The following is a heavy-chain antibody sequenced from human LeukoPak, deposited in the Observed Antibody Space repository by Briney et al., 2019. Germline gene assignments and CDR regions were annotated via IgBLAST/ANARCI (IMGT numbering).Heavy chain of an antibody. D-gene: IGHD6-19*01. Sequence: PSASVKVSCKASGYTFTGYYMHWVRQAPGQGLEWMGGIIPIFGTANYAQKFQGRVTITADESTSTAYMELSSLRSEDTAVYYCSRGFSGRGLGYFDYWGQGTLVTVSS. CDR1: GYTFTGYY. V-gene: IGHV1-69*13. CDR2: IIPIFGTA. CDR3: SRGFSGRGLGYFDY. J-gene: IGHJ4*02.